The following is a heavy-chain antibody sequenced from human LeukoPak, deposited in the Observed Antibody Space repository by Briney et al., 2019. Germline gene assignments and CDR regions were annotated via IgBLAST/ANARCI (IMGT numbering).Heavy chain of an antibody. V-gene: IGHV1-18*01. CDR2: ISAYNGNT. CDR3: ARDHGASSGWRIAYYYYGMDV. Sequence: ASVKVSCKASGYTFTSYGISWVRQAPGQGLEWMGWISAYNGNTNYAQKLQGRITMTTDTSTSTAYMELRSLRSDDTAVYYCARDHGASSGWRIAYYYYGMDVWGQGTTVTVSS. D-gene: IGHD6-19*01. J-gene: IGHJ6*02. CDR1: GYTFTSYG.